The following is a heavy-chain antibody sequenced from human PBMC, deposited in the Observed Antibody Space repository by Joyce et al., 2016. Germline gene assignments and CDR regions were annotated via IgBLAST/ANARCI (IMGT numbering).Heavy chain of an antibody. D-gene: IGHD5-12*01. CDR3: AHRPNSGYDPSAFDF. CDR1: GFSLSTRGVG. J-gene: IGHJ4*02. Sequence: QITLKESGPTLVKPTQTLTLTCAFSGFSLSTRGVGVGWIRQPPGKALEWLALIYWDDDKRYSPSLKSRLTITKDTSRNQVVLTRTNMDPVDTATYYCAHRPNSGYDPSAFDFWGQGTLVTVSS. CDR2: IYWDDDK. V-gene: IGHV2-5*02.